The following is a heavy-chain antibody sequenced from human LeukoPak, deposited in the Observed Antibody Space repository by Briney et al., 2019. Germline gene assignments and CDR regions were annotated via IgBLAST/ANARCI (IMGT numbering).Heavy chain of an antibody. D-gene: IGHD6-19*01. Sequence: GGSLRLSCAASGFTFSSYSMNWVRQAPGKGLEWVSYISNSGSTTYYADSVKGRFTISRDNAKNSLYLQMNSLRVEVTAVYYRARGGTAVARGEYWGQGTLVTVSS. J-gene: IGHJ4*02. V-gene: IGHV3-48*01. CDR3: ARGGTAVARGEY. CDR2: ISNSGSTT. CDR1: GFTFSSYS.